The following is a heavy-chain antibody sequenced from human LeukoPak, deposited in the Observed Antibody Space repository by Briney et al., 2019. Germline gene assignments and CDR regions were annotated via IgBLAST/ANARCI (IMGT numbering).Heavy chain of an antibody. CDR2: IYYSGST. J-gene: IGHJ6*04. CDR3: ARGHEGYGMDV. V-gene: IGHV4-31*03. CDR1: GGSISSGAYY. Sequence: SETLSLTCTVSGGSISSGAYYWSWIRQHPGRGLEWIGYIYYSGSTYYNPSLKSRVTISVDTSKNQFSLKLSSVTAADTAVYYCARGHEGYGMDVWGKGTTVTVSS.